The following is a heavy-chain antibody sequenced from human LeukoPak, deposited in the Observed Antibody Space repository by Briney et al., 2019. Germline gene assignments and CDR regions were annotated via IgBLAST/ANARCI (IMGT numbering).Heavy chain of an antibody. CDR2: IRSSSET. Sequence: GGTLRLSCAASGFIFSQYSMNWVRQAPGKGLEWVSHIRSSSETFYADSVKGRFTISRDNARNSLYLQMNNLRGEDTAIYYCARDAGNSGYGCDLWGQGTLVTVSS. V-gene: IGHV3-48*01. CDR3: ARDAGNSGYGCDL. J-gene: IGHJ5*02. D-gene: IGHD5-12*01. CDR1: GFIFSQYS.